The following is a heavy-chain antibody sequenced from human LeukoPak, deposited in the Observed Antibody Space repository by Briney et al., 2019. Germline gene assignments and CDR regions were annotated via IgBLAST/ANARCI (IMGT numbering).Heavy chain of an antibody. V-gene: IGHV3-7*05. D-gene: IGHD2-21*01. J-gene: IGHJ3*01. Sequence: GGSLRLSCVASGFSFSTPWMSWVRQAPGKEPEWVANIKEDGSEKSYVDSVKGRFTISRDNAKNSLYLEMDSLRVEDTAVYYCGRGGISRAAFDVWGQGTMVTVS. CDR3: GRGGISRAAFDV. CDR1: GFSFSTPW. CDR2: IKEDGSEK.